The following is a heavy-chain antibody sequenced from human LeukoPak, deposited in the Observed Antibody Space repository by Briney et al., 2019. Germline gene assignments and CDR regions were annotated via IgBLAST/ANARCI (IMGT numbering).Heavy chain of an antibody. V-gene: IGHV4-61*02. J-gene: IGHJ6*03. D-gene: IGHD4-17*01. CDR3: ARDLETMTTGYYYYYMDV. CDR1: GESISSGTYY. CDR2: VYSNGGT. Sequence: KPSETLSLTCTVSGESISSGTYYWSWIRRPAGKGLEWIGRVYSNGGTNYSPSLKSRVAISVDTSKNQFSLRLSSVTAAVTAVYYCARDLETMTTGYYYYYMDVWGKGTTVTISS.